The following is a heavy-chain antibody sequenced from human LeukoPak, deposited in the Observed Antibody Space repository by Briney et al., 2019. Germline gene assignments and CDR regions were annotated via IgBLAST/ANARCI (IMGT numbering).Heavy chain of an antibody. CDR3: AKEGGDGSGSYMNNWFDP. CDR2: ISGSGANT. V-gene: IGHV3-23*01. D-gene: IGHD3-10*01. J-gene: IGHJ5*02. CDR1: DFTFSNYA. Sequence: GGSLRVSCAASDFTFSNYAMSWVRQAPGKGLEWVSGISGSGANTYYAESVKGRFTISRDNSKNTLYLQMNSLRADDTAVYYCAKEGGDGSGSYMNNWFDPWGQGTLVTVSS.